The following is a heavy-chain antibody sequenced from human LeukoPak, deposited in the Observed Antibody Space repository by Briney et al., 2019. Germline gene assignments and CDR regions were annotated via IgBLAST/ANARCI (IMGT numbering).Heavy chain of an antibody. J-gene: IGHJ2*01. D-gene: IGHD3-22*01. CDR3: ARGPRRGYYDSSGPHGYFDL. CDR1: GGSFSGYY. CDR2: INHSGST. V-gene: IGHV4-34*01. Sequence: KPSETLSLTCAVYGGSFSGYYWSWIRQPPGKGRECIGEINHSGSTNYNPSLKSRVTISVDTSKNQFSLKLSSVTAADTAVYYCARGPRRGYYDSSGPHGYFDLWGRGTLVTVSS.